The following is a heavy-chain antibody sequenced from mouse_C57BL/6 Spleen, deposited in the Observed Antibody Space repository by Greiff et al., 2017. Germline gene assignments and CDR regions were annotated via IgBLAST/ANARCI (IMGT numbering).Heavy chain of an antibody. J-gene: IGHJ3*01. D-gene: IGHD2-5*01. CDR3: AMDSNYPFAY. Sequence: EVKLMESGGGLVKPGGSLKLSCAASGFTFSSYAMSWVRQTPEKRLEWVATISDGGSYTYYPDNVKGRCTISRDNAKNNLYLQMSHLKSEDTAMYYCAMDSNYPFAYWGQGTLVTVSA. CDR1: GFTFSSYA. CDR2: ISDGGSYT. V-gene: IGHV5-4*03.